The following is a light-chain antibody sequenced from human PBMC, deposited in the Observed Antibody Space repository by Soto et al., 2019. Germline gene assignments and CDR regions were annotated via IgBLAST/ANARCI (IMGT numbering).Light chain of an antibody. CDR3: QQYHNWPSYT. CDR1: QSVSSN. J-gene: IGKJ2*01. V-gene: IGKV3-15*01. CDR2: GAS. Sequence: EIVMTQSPATLSVSPGERATLSCRASQSVSSNLAWYQHKPGQAPRLLIYGASTRATGIPARFSGSGSGTEFTLTITSLQSEDFAVYYCQQYHNWPSYTFGQGTKLEIK.